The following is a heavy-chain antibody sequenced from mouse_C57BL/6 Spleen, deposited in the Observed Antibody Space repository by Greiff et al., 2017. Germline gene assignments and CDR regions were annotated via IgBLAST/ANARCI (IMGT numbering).Heavy chain of an antibody. CDR1: GFTFSSYA. CDR3: ARDGGSSIAY. CDR2: ISDGGSYT. V-gene: IGHV5-4*01. D-gene: IGHD1-1*01. Sequence: EVKLQESGGGLVKPGGSLKLSCAASGFTFSSYAMSWVRQTPEKRLEWVATISDGGSYTYYPDNVKGRFTISRDNAKNNLYLQMSHLKSEDTAMYYCARDGGSSIAYWGQGTLVTVSA. J-gene: IGHJ3*01.